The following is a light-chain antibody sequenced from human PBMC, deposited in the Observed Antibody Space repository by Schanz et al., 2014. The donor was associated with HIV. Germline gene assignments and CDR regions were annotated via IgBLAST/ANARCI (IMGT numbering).Light chain of an antibody. CDR1: SSNIGGSYD. CDR3: AAWDDRLNGVV. V-gene: IGLV1-44*01. J-gene: IGLJ2*01. CDR2: SNN. Sequence: QSVLTQPPSVSGAPGQRVTISCSGSSSNIGGSYDVHWYQQLPGTAPKLLIYSNNQRPSGLPDRFSGSKSGTSASLAISGLQSEDEADYYCAAWDDRLNGVVFGGGTKLTVL.